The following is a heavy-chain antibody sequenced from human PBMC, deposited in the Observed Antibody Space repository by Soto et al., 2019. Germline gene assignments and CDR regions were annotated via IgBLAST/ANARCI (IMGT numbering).Heavy chain of an antibody. Sequence: SETLSLTCSVSGGSIRVYFWTWVWQPPGKGLEWIGYISSSGTINYNSSLKSRVTISLDTSRTHFSLKLSSVTTADTAVYFCARDRKLVIPGNYYYYGMDVWGQGTTVTVSS. CDR1: GGSIRVYF. J-gene: IGHJ6*02. D-gene: IGHD3-9*01. CDR3: ARDRKLVIPGNYYYYGMDV. CDR2: ISSSGTI. V-gene: IGHV4-59*01.